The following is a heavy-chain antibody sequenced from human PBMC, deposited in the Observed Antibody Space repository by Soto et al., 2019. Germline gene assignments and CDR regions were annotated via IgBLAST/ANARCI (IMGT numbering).Heavy chain of an antibody. Sequence: ASVKVSGEASGGTFSSYAISWVRQAPGQGLEWMGGIIPIFGTANYAQKFQGRVTITADESTSTAYMELSSLRSEDTAVYYCASRRPEGYYGMDVWGQGTTVTVSS. J-gene: IGHJ6*02. CDR3: ASRRPEGYYGMDV. CDR2: IIPIFGTA. V-gene: IGHV1-69*13. CDR1: GGTFSSYA.